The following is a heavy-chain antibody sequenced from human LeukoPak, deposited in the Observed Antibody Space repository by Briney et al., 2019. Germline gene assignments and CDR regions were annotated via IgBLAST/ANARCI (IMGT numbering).Heavy chain of an antibody. Sequence: SETLSLTCTVSGASISSSGSYWTWIRQHPGKGLEWIAYIYYTGSIYYNPSLKSRVTMSVDTSKNQFSQKLNSVTAADTAVYYCARERSVGLGTSYYHYGVDVWGQGTSVTVSS. CDR1: GASISSSGSY. CDR2: IYYTGSI. V-gene: IGHV4-31*03. J-gene: IGHJ6*02. D-gene: IGHD1-7*01. CDR3: ARERSVGLGTSYYHYGVDV.